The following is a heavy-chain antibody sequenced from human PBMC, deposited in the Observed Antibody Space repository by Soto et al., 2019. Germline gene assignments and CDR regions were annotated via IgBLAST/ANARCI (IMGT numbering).Heavy chain of an antibody. CDR1: GFTFSSYA. CDR3: ARDLYSSSWYFGY. D-gene: IGHD6-13*01. Sequence: QVQLVESGGGVVQPGRSLRLSCAASGFTFSSYAMHWVRQAPGKGLEWVAVISYDGSNKYYADSVKGRFTISRDNSKNTLYLQMNSLRAADTAVYYCARDLYSSSWYFGYWGQGTLVTVSS. CDR2: ISYDGSNK. V-gene: IGHV3-30-3*01. J-gene: IGHJ4*02.